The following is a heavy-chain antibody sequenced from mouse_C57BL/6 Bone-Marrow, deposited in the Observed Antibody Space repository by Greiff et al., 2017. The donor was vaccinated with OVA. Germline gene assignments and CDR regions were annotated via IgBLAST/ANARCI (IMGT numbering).Heavy chain of an antibody. V-gene: IGHV1-69*01. CDR3: ERWTTEVGEYFDY. D-gene: IGHD1-1*01. Sequence: VQLQQPGAELVMPGASVKLSCKASGYTFTSYWMHWVKQRPGQGLEWIGEIDPSDSYTNYNQKFKGKSTLTADKSSSTAYMPLSSLTSEDSAVYYCERWTTEVGEYFDYWGQGTTLTVSS. J-gene: IGHJ2*01. CDR1: GYTFTSYW. CDR2: IDPSDSYT.